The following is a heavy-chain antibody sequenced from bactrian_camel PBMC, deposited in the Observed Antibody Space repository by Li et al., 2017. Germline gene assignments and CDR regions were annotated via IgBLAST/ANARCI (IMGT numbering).Heavy chain of an antibody. CDR2: IHKGGNAG. CDR1: GFTFSSYR. D-gene: IGHD3*01. CDR3: ARDSVSYGGYNY. J-gene: IGHJ4*01. Sequence: QLVESGGGLVQPGGSLRLSCAASGFTFSSYRMYWVRQAPGKGLEWVSGIHKGGNAGTCPDSVKGRFTISRDDAKNTMYLQMNSLKPEDTAVYYCARDSVSYGGYNYWGQGTQVTVS. V-gene: IGHV3S1*01.